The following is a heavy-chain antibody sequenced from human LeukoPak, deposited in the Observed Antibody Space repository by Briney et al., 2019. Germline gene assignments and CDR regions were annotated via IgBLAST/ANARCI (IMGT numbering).Heavy chain of an antibody. Sequence: QPGGSLRLSCAASEFTFSSYVMHWVRQAPGKGLEWVAVISYDGSNKYYADSVKGRFTISRDNSKNTLYLQMNSLRAEDTAVYYCAKDRFPKVGRMIVVSHDAFDIWGQGTMVTVSS. D-gene: IGHD3-22*01. CDR1: EFTFSSYV. V-gene: IGHV3-30*18. CDR2: ISYDGSNK. J-gene: IGHJ3*02. CDR3: AKDRFPKVGRMIVVSHDAFDI.